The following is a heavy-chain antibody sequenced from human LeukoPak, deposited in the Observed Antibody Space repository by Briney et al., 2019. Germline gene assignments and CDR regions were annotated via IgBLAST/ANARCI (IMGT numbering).Heavy chain of an antibody. CDR1: GYTFTTYT. J-gene: IGHJ4*02. V-gene: IGHV7-4-1*02. D-gene: IGHD6-19*01. CDR2: INTNTGNP. Sequence: GASVKVSCKASGYTFTTYTMNWVRQAPGQGLEWMGWINTNTGNPMYAQGFTGRFVFSLDTSVSTAYLQISSLKTEDTAVYYCARTIAVTGTGPLRFAAARHLFDYWGQGTLVTVSS. CDR3: ARTIAVTGTGPLRFAAARHLFDY.